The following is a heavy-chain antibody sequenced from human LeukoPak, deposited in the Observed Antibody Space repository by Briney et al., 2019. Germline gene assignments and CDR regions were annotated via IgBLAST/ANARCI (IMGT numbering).Heavy chain of an antibody. V-gene: IGHV3-64*01. CDR3: ARATPKTTVTTPGIDY. Sequence: GGSLRLSCAASGFTFSSYAMHWVRQAPGKGLGYVSAISSNGGSTYYANSVKGRFTISRDNSKNTLYLQMGSLRAEDMAVYYCARATPKTTVTTPGIDYWGQGTLVTVSS. J-gene: IGHJ4*02. D-gene: IGHD4-17*01. CDR1: GFTFSSYA. CDR2: ISSNGGST.